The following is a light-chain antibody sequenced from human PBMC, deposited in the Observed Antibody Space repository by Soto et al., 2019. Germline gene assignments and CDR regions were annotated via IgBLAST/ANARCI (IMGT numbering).Light chain of an antibody. J-gene: IGKJ4*01. Sequence: ELVLTQSPVTLSLSPGERATLSCRASQTVNNNYLAWYQQIPGQAPRLLISGASGRATGTPDRFSGSASGTGFTLTISRLEPEDFAVYYCQQYGSSPLTFGGGTKVDIK. CDR3: QQYGSSPLT. CDR1: QTVNNNY. V-gene: IGKV3-20*01. CDR2: GAS.